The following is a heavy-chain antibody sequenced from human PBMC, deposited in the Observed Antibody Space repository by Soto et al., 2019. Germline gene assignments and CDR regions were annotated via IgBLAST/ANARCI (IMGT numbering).Heavy chain of an antibody. Sequence: ASVKFSCKASGYTFTSYDINWVRQATGQGLEWMGWMNPNSGNTGYAQKFQGRVTMTRNTSISTAYMELSSLRSEDTAVYYCARGFWDIAAPFWFDPWGQGTLVTVSS. CDR1: GYTFTSYD. J-gene: IGHJ5*02. D-gene: IGHD6-25*01. CDR3: ARGFWDIAAPFWFDP. CDR2: MNPNSGNT. V-gene: IGHV1-8*01.